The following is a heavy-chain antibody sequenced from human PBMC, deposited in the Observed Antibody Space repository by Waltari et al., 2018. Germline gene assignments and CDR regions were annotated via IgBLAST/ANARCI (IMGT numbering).Heavy chain of an antibody. CDR2: IYHSGST. CDR3: ARDIEDIVVVPAAKVSYGMDV. V-gene: IGHV4-38-2*01. Sequence: QVQLQESGPGLVKPSETLSLTCAVSGYSISSGYYWGWIRQPPGKGLEWIGSIYHSGSTYYTPSLKSRVTISVDTSKNQFSLKLSSVTAADTAVYYCARDIEDIVVVPAAKVSYGMDVWGQGTTVTVSS. J-gene: IGHJ6*02. CDR1: GYSISSGYY. D-gene: IGHD2-2*01.